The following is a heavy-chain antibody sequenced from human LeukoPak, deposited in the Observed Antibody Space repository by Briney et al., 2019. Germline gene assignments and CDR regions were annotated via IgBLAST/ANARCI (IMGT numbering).Heavy chain of an antibody. D-gene: IGHD7-27*01. Sequence: SQTLSLTCAISGDTVSSNSAAWDWIRQSPSRGLEWLGRTYYRSKWYNDYAVSVKGRITINPDTSKNQFSLQLNSVTPEDTAVYYCARVVNWGPVYYYYYYMDVWGKGTTVTVSS. CDR3: ARVVNWGPVYYYYYYMDV. CDR1: GDTVSSNSAA. J-gene: IGHJ6*03. CDR2: TYYRSKWYN. V-gene: IGHV6-1*01.